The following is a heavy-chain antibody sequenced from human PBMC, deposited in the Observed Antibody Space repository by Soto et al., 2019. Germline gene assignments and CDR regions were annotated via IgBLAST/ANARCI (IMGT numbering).Heavy chain of an antibody. D-gene: IGHD3-10*01. J-gene: IGHJ4*02. CDR1: GFTFSSYS. CDR3: AILLVWFGELLGPVDY. CDR2: ISSRSSYI. V-gene: IGHV3-21*06. Sequence: AGGSLRLSCAASGFTFSSYSMNWVRQAPGKGLEWVSSISSRSSYIHYADSVKGRFTISRDNAKSSLYLQMNSLRAEDTAVYYCAILLVWFGELLGPVDYWGQGTLVTVYS.